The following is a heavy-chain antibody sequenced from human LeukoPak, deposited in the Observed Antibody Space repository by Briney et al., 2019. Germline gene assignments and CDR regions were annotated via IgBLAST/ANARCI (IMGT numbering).Heavy chain of an antibody. V-gene: IGHV1-2*02. Sequence: ASVKVSCKASGYTFTGYYIHWLRQAPGQGLEWMGWINPNNGGTNYAQKFQGRVTMTRDTSITTTYMDLSRLRSDDTAVYYCARALRSGSYYEVDYWGQGTLVTVSS. J-gene: IGHJ4*02. CDR1: GYTFTGYY. D-gene: IGHD1-26*01. CDR3: ARALRSGSYYEVDY. CDR2: INPNNGGT.